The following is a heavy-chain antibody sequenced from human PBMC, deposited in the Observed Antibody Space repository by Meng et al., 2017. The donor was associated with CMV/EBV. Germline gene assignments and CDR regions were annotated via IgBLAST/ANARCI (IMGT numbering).Heavy chain of an antibody. CDR2: ISPNNGGT. J-gene: IGHJ3*02. CDR1: GYTFTDYK. V-gene: IGHV1-2*02. D-gene: IGHD3-3*01. CDR3: ASKMYYDFWSAYRGTEGVDPFNI. Sequence: ASVKASCKASGYTFTDYKMHWLRQAPGQGLEWMGWISPNNGGTKYAQKFQGRVTMTRDTSISTAYMELNRMTYDDTAVYYCASKMYYDFWSAYRGTEGVDPFNIWGQGTLVTVSS.